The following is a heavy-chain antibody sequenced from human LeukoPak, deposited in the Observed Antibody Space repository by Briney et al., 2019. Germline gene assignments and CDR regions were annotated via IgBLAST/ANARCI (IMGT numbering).Heavy chain of an antibody. CDR1: GYTFTSYD. CDR2: MNPNSGNT. J-gene: IGHJ4*02. V-gene: IGHV1-8*01. Sequence: ASVKVSCKASGYTFTSYDINWVRQATGQGLEWMGWMNPNSGNTGYAQKFQGRVTMTRNTSISTAYMELSSLRSEDTAVYYCARGRGTIFPLDYWGQGTLVTVSS. CDR3: ARGRGTIFPLDY. D-gene: IGHD3-3*01.